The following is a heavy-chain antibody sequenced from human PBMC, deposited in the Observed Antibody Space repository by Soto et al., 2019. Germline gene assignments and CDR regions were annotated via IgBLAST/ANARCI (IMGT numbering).Heavy chain of an antibody. CDR1: GESFIGYY. CDR3: ARTDIVTTNLFDP. J-gene: IGHJ5*02. D-gene: IGHD5-12*01. V-gene: IGHV4-34*01. CDR2: INHGGST. Sequence: QVHLQQWGAGLLKPSETLSLTCAVYGESFIGYYWTWIRQSPGKGLEWIGEINHGGSTNYNPSLKSQVTIYIDTSKNQFSLKLTSVTAADTSVYYCARTDIVTTNLFDPWGQGTLVTVSS.